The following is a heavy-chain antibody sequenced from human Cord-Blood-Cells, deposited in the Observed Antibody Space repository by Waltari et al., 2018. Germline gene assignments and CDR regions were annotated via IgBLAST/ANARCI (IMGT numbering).Heavy chain of an antibody. V-gene: IGHV3-15*01. Sequence: EVQLVESGGGLVKPGGSLRPSCAASGCIFSNAGERWVRQAPGRGLEWVGRIKSKTDGGTTDYAGPVKGRFTISRDDSKNTLYLQMNSLKTEDTAVYYCTTGFNASYYYYYGMDVWGQGTTVTVSS. J-gene: IGHJ6*02. CDR3: TTGFNASYYYYYGMDV. CDR2: IKSKTDGGTT. CDR1: GCIFSNAG.